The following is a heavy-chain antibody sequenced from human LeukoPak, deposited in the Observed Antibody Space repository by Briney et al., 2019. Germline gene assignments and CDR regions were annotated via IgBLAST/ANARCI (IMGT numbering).Heavy chain of an antibody. D-gene: IGHD2-2*01. CDR1: GYTFTDYY. J-gene: IGHJ4*02. Sequence: ASVKVSCKASGYTFTDYYMHWVQQAPGKGLEWMGRVDPADGEAAYAEKFQDRVTITADPSRATAYMELASLRSEDTAMYYCVTGGYCTSDSCYVHWGQGTLVTVSS. CDR3: VTGGYCTSDSCYVH. CDR2: VDPADGEA. V-gene: IGHV1-69-2*01.